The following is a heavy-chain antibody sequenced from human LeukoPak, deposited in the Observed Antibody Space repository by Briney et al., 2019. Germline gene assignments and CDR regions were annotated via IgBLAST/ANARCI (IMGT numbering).Heavy chain of an antibody. CDR2: IYHSGNT. Sequence: PSETLSLTCTVSGYSISSGYYWGWIRQPPGKGLEWIGSIYHSGNTYYNPSLKSRVTISVDTSKNQFSLKLGSVTAADPAVYYCARVSPSVSGSYYHDAFDIWGQGTMVTVSS. V-gene: IGHV4-38-2*02. CDR1: GYSISSGYY. J-gene: IGHJ3*02. CDR3: ARVSPSVSGSYYHDAFDI. D-gene: IGHD3-10*01.